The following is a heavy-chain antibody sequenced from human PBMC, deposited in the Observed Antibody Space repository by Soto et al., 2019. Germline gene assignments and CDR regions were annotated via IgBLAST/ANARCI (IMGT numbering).Heavy chain of an antibody. Sequence: SVTICISSAVYGGKFGHYDGNWIIKYQEKGLEWIGKINHSGSTNYNPSLKSRVTISVDTSKNQFSLKLSSVTAADTAVYYCARHVGSHLQWVRHYFDFRGQGTLVTVSP. V-gene: IGHV4-34*01. CDR2: INHSGST. D-gene: IGHD1-26*01. J-gene: IGHJ4*02. CDR3: ARHVGSHLQWVRHYFDF. CDR1: GGKFGHYD.